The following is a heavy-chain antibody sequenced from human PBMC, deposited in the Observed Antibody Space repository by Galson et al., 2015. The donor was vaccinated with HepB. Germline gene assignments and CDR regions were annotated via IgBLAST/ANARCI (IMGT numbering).Heavy chain of an antibody. Sequence: SVKVSCKASGYIFSDYVIHWVRRAPGQRLEWMGWINGGSRDTKYSQKFQGRVTFTRDTSATTAYMELSRLRYEDTAVYYCARAGDFDYWGQGTLVTVSS. V-gene: IGHV1-3*01. CDR2: INGGSRDT. CDR3: ARAGDFDY. D-gene: IGHD3-10*01. CDR1: GYIFSDYV. J-gene: IGHJ4*02.